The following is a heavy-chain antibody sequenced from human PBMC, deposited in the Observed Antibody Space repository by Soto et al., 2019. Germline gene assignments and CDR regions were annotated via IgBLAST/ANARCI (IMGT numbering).Heavy chain of an antibody. CDR3: ARDVLDDYSNYGRHRIFDY. D-gene: IGHD4-4*01. CDR1: GGSISSSNW. Sequence: SSETLSLTCAVSGGSISSSNWWSWVRQPPGKGLEWIGEIYHSGSTNYNPSLESRVTISVDKSKNQFSLKLSSVTAADTAVYYCARDVLDDYSNYGRHRIFDYCGQGTLVTVSS. CDR2: IYHSGST. J-gene: IGHJ4*02. V-gene: IGHV4-4*02.